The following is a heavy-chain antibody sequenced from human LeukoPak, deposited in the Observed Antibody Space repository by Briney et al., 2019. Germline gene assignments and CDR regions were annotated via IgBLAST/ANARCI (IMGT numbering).Heavy chain of an antibody. V-gene: IGHV3-30*04. CDR2: ISYDGSNK. CDR3: ARDLGGQQLVEDCFDY. Sequence: PGRSLRLSCAASGFTFTSYAMPWVRQAPGKGLEWVADISYDGSNKYYVDSLKGRFTISRDNSKNTLYLQMNSLRAEDTAVYYCARDLGGQQLVEDCFDYWGQGTLVTVSS. D-gene: IGHD6-13*01. CDR1: GFTFTSYA. J-gene: IGHJ4*02.